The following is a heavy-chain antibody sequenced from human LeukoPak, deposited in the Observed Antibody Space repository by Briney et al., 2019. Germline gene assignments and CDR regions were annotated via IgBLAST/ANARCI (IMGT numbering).Heavy chain of an antibody. V-gene: IGHV3-23*01. CDR3: AKTHYDLLDV. Sequence: GGSLRLSCAASGFSFSTSPMSWVRQPPGKGLEWVSALNNGPGATFYRDSVRGRFTISRDDSKSTLYLQMNSLRAEDTGTYYCAKTHYDLLDVWGQGTTVTVSS. CDR1: GFSFSTSP. CDR2: LNNGPGAT. J-gene: IGHJ6*02. D-gene: IGHD5-12*01.